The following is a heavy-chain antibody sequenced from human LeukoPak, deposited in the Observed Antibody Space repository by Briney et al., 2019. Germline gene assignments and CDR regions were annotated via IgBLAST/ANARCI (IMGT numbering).Heavy chain of an antibody. CDR3: ARDDYRGVTNFDP. Sequence: SETLSLTCAVSGGSISPYFWGWIRQPPGKGLVWIGYISYTGNTNKNPSLKSRVTISVDTSKNQFSLQLTSVTAADTAAYYCARDDYRGVTNFDPWGQGTLVTVSS. CDR1: GGSISPYF. D-gene: IGHD3-10*01. V-gene: IGHV4-59*01. J-gene: IGHJ5*02. CDR2: ISYTGNT.